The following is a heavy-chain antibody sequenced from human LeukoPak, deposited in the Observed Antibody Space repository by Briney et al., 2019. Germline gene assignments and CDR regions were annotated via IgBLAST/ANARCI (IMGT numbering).Heavy chain of an antibody. V-gene: IGHV3-23*01. CDR1: TFXXXA. J-gene: IGHJ6*02. D-gene: IGHD2-2*02. CDR2: ISGSGGST. Sequence: TFXXXAMSWVRQXPGKGLEWVSAISGSGGSTYYADSVKGGFTISRDNSKNTLYLQMNSLRAEDTAVYYCAKDGCSSTSCYTYYYYGMDVWGQGTTVTVSS. CDR3: AKDGCSSTSCYTYYYYGMDV.